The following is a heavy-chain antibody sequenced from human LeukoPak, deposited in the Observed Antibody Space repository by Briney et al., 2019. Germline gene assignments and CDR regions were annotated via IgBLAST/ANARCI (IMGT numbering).Heavy chain of an antibody. CDR3: ARDRAESNWTNHTLFDS. CDR1: GFTFSNFA. Sequence: PGGSLRLSGAASGFTFSNFAMHWVRQAPGKGLEGVALISYDGSNMYYADSVKGRFTISRDNARNTLYLQMNSLRVEDTAIYYCARDRAESNWTNHTLFDSWGQGTPVTVSS. V-gene: IGHV3-33*08. D-gene: IGHD1/OR15-1a*01. CDR2: ISYDGSNM. J-gene: IGHJ4*02.